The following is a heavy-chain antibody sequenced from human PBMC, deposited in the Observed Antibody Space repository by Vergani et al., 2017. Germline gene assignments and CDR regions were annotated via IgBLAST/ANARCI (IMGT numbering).Heavy chain of an antibody. V-gene: IGHV4-34*01. CDR1: GGSFSGYY. D-gene: IGHD2-2*01. CDR3: ARDDCSSTSCYLFDS. J-gene: IGHJ4*02. CDR2: INHSGST. Sequence: QVQLQQWGAGLLKPSETLSLTCAVYGGSFSGYYWSWIRQPPGKGLEWIGEINHSGSTNDNPSLKSRVTISLDKSKNQFSLKLSFVTAADTAVYYCARDDCSSTSCYLFDSWGQGTLVTVSS.